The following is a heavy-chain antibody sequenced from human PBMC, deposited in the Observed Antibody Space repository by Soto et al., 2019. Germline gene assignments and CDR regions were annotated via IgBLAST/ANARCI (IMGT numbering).Heavy chain of an antibody. CDR2: IYYSGST. CDR1: GGSISSGGYY. V-gene: IGHV4-31*03. J-gene: IGHJ2*01. CDR3: ARDQYGDNWYFDL. Sequence: QVQLQESGPGLVKPSQTLSLTCTVSGGSISSGGYYWSWIRQHPGKGLEWIGYIYYSGSTYYNPSLKSRVTISADTSKNQFSLKLSSVTAADTAVYYCARDQYGDNWYFDLWGRGTLVTVSS. D-gene: IGHD4-17*01.